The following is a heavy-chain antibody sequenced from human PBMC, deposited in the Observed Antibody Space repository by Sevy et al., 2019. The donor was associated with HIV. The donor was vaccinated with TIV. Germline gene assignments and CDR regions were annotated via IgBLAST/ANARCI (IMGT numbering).Heavy chain of an antibody. CDR2: ISSGSSYI. V-gene: IGHV3-21*01. Sequence: GGSLRLSCAASGFTFSTYSMNWVRQAPGKGLEWVSSISSGSSYIYYADSLKGRFTISRDNAKKSLYLQMNSLRAEDTAVYYCARRRHGSKGGEVFDIWGQGTMVTVSS. D-gene: IGHD3-10*01. CDR1: GFTFSTYS. J-gene: IGHJ3*02. CDR3: ARRRHGSKGGEVFDI.